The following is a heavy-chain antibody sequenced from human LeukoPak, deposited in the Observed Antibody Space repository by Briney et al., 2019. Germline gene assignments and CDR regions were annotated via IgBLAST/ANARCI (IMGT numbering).Heavy chain of an antibody. CDR3: AKDQGYSGYGPGDS. V-gene: IGHV3-23*01. CDR2: IGVSGGGT. J-gene: IGHJ4*02. Sequence: GGSLRLSCAASGFTFSSYAMSWVRQAPGKGLEWVSSIGVSGGGTYYADSVKGRFTISRDNSKNTLYLQMNSLRAEDTAVYYCAKDQGYSGYGPGDSWGQGTLVTVSS. CDR1: GFTFSSYA. D-gene: IGHD5-12*01.